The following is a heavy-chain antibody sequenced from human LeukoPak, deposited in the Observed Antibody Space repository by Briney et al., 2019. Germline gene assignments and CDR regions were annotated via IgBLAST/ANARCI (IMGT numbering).Heavy chain of an antibody. J-gene: IGHJ4*02. V-gene: IGHV1-3*01. CDR2: IDADNGAT. Sequence: ASVKASCTASGFTFTAYTIHWVRQAPGQRFEWMGWIDADNGATAYSQNLQGRVTFTRDTPARTVYMYLTSLRSDDTAAYYCARGSSSDWPLDHWGQGTLLTISP. D-gene: IGHD6-19*01. CDR1: GFTFTAYT. CDR3: ARGSSSDWPLDH.